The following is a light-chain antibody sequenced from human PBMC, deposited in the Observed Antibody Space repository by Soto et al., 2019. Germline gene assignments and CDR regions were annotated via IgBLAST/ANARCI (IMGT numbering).Light chain of an antibody. J-gene: IGKJ1*01. CDR3: QQRSNWPACT. CDR1: QSVSSY. V-gene: IGKV3-11*01. Sequence: EIVLTQSPATLSLSPGVRATLSCRASQSVSSYLAWYQQKPGQAPRLLIYDASNRATGIPDSLSGSGSGTDFPLTISSLEPEDFSVYYWQQRSNWPACTVRHGTKAAIK. CDR2: DAS.